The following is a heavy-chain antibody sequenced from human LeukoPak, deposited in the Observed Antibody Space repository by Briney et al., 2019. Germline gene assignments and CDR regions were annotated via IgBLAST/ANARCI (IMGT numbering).Heavy chain of an antibody. J-gene: IGHJ4*02. CDR3: AGHDGAYLPLDY. CDR1: GGSISSYY. CDR2: IYYSGST. Sequence: SETLSLTCTVSGGSISSYYWSWIRQPPGKGLEWIGYIYYSGSTNYNPSLKSRVTMSVDTSKNQFSLRLSSVTAADTAVYYCAGHDGAYLPLDYWGQGTLVTVSS. D-gene: IGHD3-16*01. V-gene: IGHV4-59*01.